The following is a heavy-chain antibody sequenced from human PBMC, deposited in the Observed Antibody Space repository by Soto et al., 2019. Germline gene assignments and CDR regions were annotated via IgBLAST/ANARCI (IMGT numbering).Heavy chain of an antibody. CDR1: GFSLSTSGMC. V-gene: IGHV2-70*01. Sequence: SGPTLVNPTQTLTLTCTFSGFSLSTSGMCVSWIRQPPGKALEWLALIDWDDDKYYSISLKTRLTISKDTSKNQVVLTMTNMDPVDTATYYCARVYYYDSSGYSFDYWGQGTLVTAPQ. CDR3: ARVYYYDSSGYSFDY. D-gene: IGHD3-22*01. J-gene: IGHJ4*02. CDR2: IDWDDDK.